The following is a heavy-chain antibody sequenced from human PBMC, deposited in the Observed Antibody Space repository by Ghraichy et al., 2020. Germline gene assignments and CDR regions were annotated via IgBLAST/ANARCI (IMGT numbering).Heavy chain of an antibody. CDR1: AFTFSDYT. CDR2: ISSSGSNT. V-gene: IGHV3-21*01. D-gene: IGHD1-26*01. Sequence: GGSLRLSCAASAFTFSDYTMNWVRQAPGKGLEWVSSISSSGSNTYYADSVRGRFTISRDNAKNSLYLQMSSLRAEDSAVYYCARSSSGSYKTVDAFDIWGQGTMVTVSS. J-gene: IGHJ3*02. CDR3: ARSSSGSYKTVDAFDI.